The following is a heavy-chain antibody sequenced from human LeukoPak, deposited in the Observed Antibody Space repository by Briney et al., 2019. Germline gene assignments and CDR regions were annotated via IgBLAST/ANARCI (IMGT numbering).Heavy chain of an antibody. CDR2: IYYSGST. D-gene: IGHD6-19*01. CDR1: GGSMSPYH. V-gene: IGHV4-59*08. CDR3: ARAVSGRFDY. J-gene: IGHJ4*02. Sequence: SETLSLTCTVSGGSMSPYHWGWIRQPPGKGLEWTGYIYYSGSTNYNPSLNSRVTISVDTSKNQFSLRLSSVTAANTAIYYCARAVSGRFDYWGQGTLVAVSS.